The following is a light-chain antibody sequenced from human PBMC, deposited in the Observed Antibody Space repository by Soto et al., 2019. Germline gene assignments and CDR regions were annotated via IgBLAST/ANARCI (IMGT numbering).Light chain of an antibody. V-gene: IGKV3-15*01. Sequence: EIVMTQSPATLSVSPGERATLSCRASQSVSSNLAWYQQKPGPAPRLLIYGASPRATGSPGRFSGSGSGTEFTLTISSLQSEDFAVYYCQQYNNWTHTFGQGTKLEIK. CDR1: QSVSSN. CDR3: QQYNNWTHT. J-gene: IGKJ2*01. CDR2: GAS.